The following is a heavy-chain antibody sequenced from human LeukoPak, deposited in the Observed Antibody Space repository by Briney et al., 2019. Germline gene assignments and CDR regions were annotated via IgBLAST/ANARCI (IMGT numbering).Heavy chain of an antibody. Sequence: GVSLRLSCAASGLTFSSYWMHWVRQAPGKGLVWVSRINTDGSSTNYADSVKGRFTISRDNAKNTLYLQMNSLRDEDTAVYYCAREFRVLPDIWGQGTMVTVS. CDR2: INTDGSST. CDR3: AREFRVLPDI. J-gene: IGHJ3*02. D-gene: IGHD2/OR15-2a*01. V-gene: IGHV3-74*01. CDR1: GLTFSSYW.